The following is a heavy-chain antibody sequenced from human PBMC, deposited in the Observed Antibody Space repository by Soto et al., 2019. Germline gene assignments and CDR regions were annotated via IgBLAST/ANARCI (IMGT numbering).Heavy chain of an antibody. J-gene: IGHJ6*03. CDR3: AKDYTYSSSWFPSCYYYYYMDV. V-gene: IGHV3-23*01. CDR1: GFTFSSYA. CDR2: ISGSGGST. Sequence: PGGSLRLSCAASGFTFSSYAMGWVRQAPGKGLEWVSAISGSGGSTYYADSVKGRSTISRDNSKNTLYLQMNSLRAEDTAVYYCAKDYTYSSSWFPSCYYYYYMDVWGKGTTVTVSS. D-gene: IGHD6-13*01.